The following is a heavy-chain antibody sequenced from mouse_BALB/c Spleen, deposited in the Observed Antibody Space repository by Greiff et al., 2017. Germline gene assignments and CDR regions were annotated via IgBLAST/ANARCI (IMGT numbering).Heavy chain of an antibody. J-gene: IGHJ4*01. Sequence: VQLQQSGPELVKPGASVKVSCKASGYAFTSYNMYWVKQSPGKSLEWIGYIDPSNGGTSYNQKFKGKATLTVDKSSSTAYMHLNSLTSEDSAVYYCAREEITMHAMDDWGQGTSVTVSS. CDR3: AREEITMHAMDD. V-gene: IGHV1S135*01. D-gene: IGHD2-4*01. CDR1: GYAFTSYN. CDR2: IDPSNGGT.